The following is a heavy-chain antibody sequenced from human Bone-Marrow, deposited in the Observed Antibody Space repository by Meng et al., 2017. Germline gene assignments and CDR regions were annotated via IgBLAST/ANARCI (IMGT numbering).Heavy chain of an antibody. D-gene: IGHD2/OR15-2a*01. V-gene: IGHV7-4-1*02. CDR1: GYTFTTYT. CDR2: ISNNTGNP. CDR3: ARGGDFDP. Sequence: QVNLVQSGSELKKPGHSVTVSCKASGYTFTTYTINWVRQAHGRGLEWLGWISNNTGNPSYAQVCTGRFVFSLDTSVSTAFLQTSSVEADDTAVYYCARGGDFDPWGQGTLVTVSS. J-gene: IGHJ5*02.